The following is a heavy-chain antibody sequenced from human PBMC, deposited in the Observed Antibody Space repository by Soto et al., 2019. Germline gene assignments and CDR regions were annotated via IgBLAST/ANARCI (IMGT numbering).Heavy chain of an antibody. V-gene: IGHV6-1*01. CDR3: ARAGDSSGPVALGY. J-gene: IGHJ4*02. D-gene: IGHD6-19*01. Sequence: PSQTLSLTCAISGDSVSSNSAAWNWIRQSPSRGLEWLGRTYYRSKWYNDYAVSVKSRVTISVDRSKNQFSLKLSSVTAADTAVYYCARAGDSSGPVALGYWGQGTLVTVSS. CDR2: TYYRSKWYN. CDR1: GDSVSSNSAA.